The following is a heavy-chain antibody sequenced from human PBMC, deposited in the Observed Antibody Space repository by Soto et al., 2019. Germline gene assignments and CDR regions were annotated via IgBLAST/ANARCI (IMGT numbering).Heavy chain of an antibody. CDR2: ISYDGSNK. CDR3: ARDRIAVASYYYYYGMDV. V-gene: IGHV3-30-3*01. D-gene: IGHD6-19*01. Sequence: VGSLRLSCAASGFTFSSYAMHWVRQAPGKGLEWVAVISYDGSNKYYADSVKGRFTISRDNSKNTLYLQMSSLRAEDTAVYYCARDRIAVASYYYYYGMDVWGQGTTVTVSS. J-gene: IGHJ6*02. CDR1: GFTFSSYA.